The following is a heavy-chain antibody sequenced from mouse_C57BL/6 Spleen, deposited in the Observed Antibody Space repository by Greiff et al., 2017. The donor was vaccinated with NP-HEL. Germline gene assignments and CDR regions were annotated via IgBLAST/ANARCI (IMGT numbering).Heavy chain of an antibody. V-gene: IGHV10-3*01. CDR3: VRDQSSGYVGAMDY. CDR2: IRSKSSNYAT. Sequence: EVQRVESGGGLVQPKGSLKLSCAASGFTFNTYAMHWVRQAPGKGLEWVARIRSKSSNYATYYADSVKDRFTISRDDSQSMLYLQMNNLKTEDTAMYYCVRDQSSGYVGAMDYWGQGTSVTVSS. J-gene: IGHJ4*01. D-gene: IGHD3-2*02. CDR1: GFTFNTYA.